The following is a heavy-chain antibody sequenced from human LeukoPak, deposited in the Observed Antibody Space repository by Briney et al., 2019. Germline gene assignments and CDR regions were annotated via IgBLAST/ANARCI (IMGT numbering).Heavy chain of an antibody. D-gene: IGHD4-17*01. Sequence: PSETLSLTCTVSGGSISSGDYYWSWIRQPPGKGLEWIGYIYYSGSTYYNPSLKSRVTISVDTSKNQFSLKLSSVTAADTAVYYCAREHTVTTRPSRGALDIWGQGTMVTVSS. J-gene: IGHJ3*02. V-gene: IGHV4-30-4*01. CDR1: GGSISSGDYY. CDR2: IYYSGST. CDR3: AREHTVTTRPSRGALDI.